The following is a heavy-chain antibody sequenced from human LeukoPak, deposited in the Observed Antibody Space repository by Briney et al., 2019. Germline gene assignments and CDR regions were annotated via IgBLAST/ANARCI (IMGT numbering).Heavy chain of an antibody. CDR3: AGPPLSGYSSV. D-gene: IGHD3-22*01. J-gene: IGHJ4*02. CDR1: VFTFTSFS. CDR2: ISSSSSYI. Sequence: PGGSLRLSCAASVFTFTSFSMNWVRQAPGKGLEWVSSISSSSSYIYYADSVKGRFTISRDNAKNSLYLQMNSLRAEDTAVYYCAGPPLSGYSSVWGQGTLVTVSS. V-gene: IGHV3-21*01.